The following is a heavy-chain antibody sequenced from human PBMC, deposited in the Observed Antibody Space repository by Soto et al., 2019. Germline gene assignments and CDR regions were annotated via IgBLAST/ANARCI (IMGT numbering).Heavy chain of an antibody. V-gene: IGHV1-69*01. CDR1: GCTFSSYA. CDR3: AREFYGSGKLGGYYYGMDV. Sequence: SVKVSCKASGCTFSSYALSWVRQAPGQVLEWMGGIIPIFGTANYAQKFQGRVTITADESTSTAYMELSSLRSEDTAVYYCAREFYGSGKLGGYYYGMDVWGQGNTVTV. J-gene: IGHJ6*02. D-gene: IGHD3-10*01. CDR2: IIPIFGTA.